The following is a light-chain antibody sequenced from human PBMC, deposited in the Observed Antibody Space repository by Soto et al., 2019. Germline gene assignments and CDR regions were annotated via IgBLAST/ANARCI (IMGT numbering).Light chain of an antibody. CDR2: DAY. Sequence: EVVLTQSPVTLSLSPGERATLSCRASQSFRGLLAWYQQKPGQAPRLLIYDAYNRATGIQDRFSGSGSGTDFTLTIRRLEPEDFAVYYCKQYGSSPWTFGQGTKVDIK. V-gene: IGKV3-20*01. CDR3: KQYGSSPWT. CDR1: QSFRGL. J-gene: IGKJ1*01.